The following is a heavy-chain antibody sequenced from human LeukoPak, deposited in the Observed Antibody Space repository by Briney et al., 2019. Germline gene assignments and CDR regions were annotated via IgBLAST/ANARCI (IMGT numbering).Heavy chain of an antibody. Sequence: GSLRLSCAASGFTVSSNEMSWVRQAPGKGLEWVSSISSLSNYIYYADSVKGRFTISRDNAKNSLYLQMNSLRAEDTALYYCARGGENSGFDYWGQGTLVIVSS. CDR1: GFTVSSNE. CDR2: ISSLSNYI. D-gene: IGHD6-19*01. V-gene: IGHV3-21*01. J-gene: IGHJ4*02. CDR3: ARGGENSGFDY.